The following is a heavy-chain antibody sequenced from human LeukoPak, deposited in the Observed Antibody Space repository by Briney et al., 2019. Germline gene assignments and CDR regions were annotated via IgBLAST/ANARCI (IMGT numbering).Heavy chain of an antibody. Sequence: GGSLRLSCAAYGFPFSSYAMGWVRQAPRKGLEWVSAITASSGGTYYADSVKGRFTISRDNSKNTLYLQINSLRAEDAAIYYCAKIRFYYDSSFDYWYFDLWGRGTLVTVSS. D-gene: IGHD3-22*01. J-gene: IGHJ2*01. CDR2: ITASSGGT. V-gene: IGHV3-23*01. CDR1: GFPFSSYA. CDR3: AKIRFYYDSSFDYWYFDL.